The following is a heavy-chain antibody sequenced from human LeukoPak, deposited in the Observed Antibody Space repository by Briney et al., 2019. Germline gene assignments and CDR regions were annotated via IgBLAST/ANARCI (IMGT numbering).Heavy chain of an antibody. J-gene: IGHJ4*02. V-gene: IGHV3-7*01. CDR1: GFTFSSYW. CDR3: AKDNHYYDSSGYYREGVFDY. CDR2: IKQDGSEK. D-gene: IGHD3-22*01. Sequence: PGGSLRLSCAASGFTFSSYWMSWVRQAPGKGLEWVANIKQDGSEKYYVDSVKGRFTISRDNAKNSLYLQMNSLRAEDTAVYYCAKDNHYYDSSGYYREGVFDYWGQGTLVTVSS.